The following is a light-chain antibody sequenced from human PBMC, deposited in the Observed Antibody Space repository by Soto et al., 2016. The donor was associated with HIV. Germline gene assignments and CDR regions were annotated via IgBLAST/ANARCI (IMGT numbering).Light chain of an antibody. V-gene: IGKV1-9*01. J-gene: IGKJ1*01. CDR1: QGISSY. CDR2: AAS. Sequence: DIQLTQSPSFLSASVGDRVTITCRASQGISSYLAWYQQKPGKAPKLLIYAASTLQSGVPSRFSGSRSGREFTLTISSLQPEDFATYYCQQSHSPPRTFGQGTKVEIK. CDR3: QQSHSPPRT.